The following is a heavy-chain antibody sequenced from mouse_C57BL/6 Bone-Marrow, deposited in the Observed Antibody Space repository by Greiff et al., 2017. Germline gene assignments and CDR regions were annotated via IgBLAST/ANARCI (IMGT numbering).Heavy chain of an antibody. CDR3: ASGSYCKGYYAMDY. D-gene: IGHD2-10*01. CDR2: IYPRSGNT. V-gene: IGHV1-81*01. J-gene: IGHJ4*01. CDR1: GYTFTSYG. Sequence: QVQLQQSGAELARPGASVKLSCKASGYTFTSYGISWVKQRTGQGLEWIGEIYPRSGNTYYNEKFKGKATLTADKSSSTAYMELRSLTSEDSAVYFCASGSYCKGYYAMDYWDQGTSVTVSS.